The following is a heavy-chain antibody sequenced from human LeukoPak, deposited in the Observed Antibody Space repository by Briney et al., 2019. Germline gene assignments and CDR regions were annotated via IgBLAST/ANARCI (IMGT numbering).Heavy chain of an antibody. CDR2: INPNSGGT. J-gene: IGHJ3*02. D-gene: IGHD6-19*01. CDR3: ARRWGWYYAFDI. Sequence: GASVKASCKASGYTFTGYYMHWVRQAPGQGLEWMGWINPNSGGTNYAQKFQGRVTMTRDTSISTAYMELSRLRSDDTAVYYCARRWGWYYAFDIWGQGTMVTVSS. V-gene: IGHV1-2*02. CDR1: GYTFTGYY.